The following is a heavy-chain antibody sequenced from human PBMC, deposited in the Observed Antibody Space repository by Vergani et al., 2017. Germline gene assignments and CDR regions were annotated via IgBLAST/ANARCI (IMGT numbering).Heavy chain of an antibody. D-gene: IGHD6-13*01. CDR3: TTGGTAAGTSGWFDP. Sequence: EVQLVESGGGLVQPGGSLRLSCAASGFTFSSYEMNWVRQAPGKGLEWVGRIKSKTDGGTTDYAAPVKGRFTISRDDSKNTLYLQMNSLKTEDTAVYYCTTGGTAAGTSGWFDPWGQGTLVTVSS. V-gene: IGHV3-15*01. CDR2: IKSKTDGGTT. J-gene: IGHJ5*02. CDR1: GFTFSSYE.